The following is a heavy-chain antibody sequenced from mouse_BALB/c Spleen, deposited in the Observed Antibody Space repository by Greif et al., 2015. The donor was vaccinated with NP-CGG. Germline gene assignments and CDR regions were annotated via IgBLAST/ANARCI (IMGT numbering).Heavy chain of an antibody. CDR3: ARRFGLRSPWFAY. Sequence: QVQLKQSGAELAKPGASVKMSCKASGYTFTSYWMHWVKQRPGQGLEWIGYINPSTGYTEYNQKFKDKATLTADKSSSTAYMQLSSLTSEDSAVYYCARRFGLRSPWFAYWGQGTLVTVSA. D-gene: IGHD1-1*01. V-gene: IGHV1-7*01. J-gene: IGHJ3*01. CDR1: GYTFTSYW. CDR2: INPSTGYT.